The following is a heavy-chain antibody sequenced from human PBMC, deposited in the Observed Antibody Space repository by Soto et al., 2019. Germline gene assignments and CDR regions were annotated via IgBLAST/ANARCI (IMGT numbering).Heavy chain of an antibody. V-gene: IGHV1-69*13. CDR2: IIPIFGTA. CDR3: GTAVAGYYYGMDV. CDR1: GGTFSSYA. Sequence: GASVKVSCKASGGTFSSYAISWLRQAPGQGLEWMGGIIPIFGTANYAQKFQGRVTITADESTSTAYMELSSLRSEDTAVYYCGTAVAGYYYGMDVWGQGTTVTVSS. D-gene: IGHD6-19*01. J-gene: IGHJ6*02.